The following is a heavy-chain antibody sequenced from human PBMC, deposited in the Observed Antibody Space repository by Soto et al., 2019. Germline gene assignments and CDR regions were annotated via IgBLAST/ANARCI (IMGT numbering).Heavy chain of an antibody. CDR3: ARVYPSDTRDGYVGNNWFGP. CDR2: INPSGGST. J-gene: IGHJ5*02. CDR1: GYTFTGYY. D-gene: IGHD5-18*01. Sequence: QVQLVQSGAEVKKPGASVKVSCKSSGYTFTGYYMHWVRQAPGQGLEWLGIINPSGGSTSYAQKFEGRVTMTRDTATSTVYMELSSLRSEDTAVYYYARVYPSDTRDGYVGNNWFGPWGQGTLVTVSS. V-gene: IGHV1-46*03.